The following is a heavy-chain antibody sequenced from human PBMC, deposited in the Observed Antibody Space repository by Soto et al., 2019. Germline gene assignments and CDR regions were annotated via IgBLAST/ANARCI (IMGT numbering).Heavy chain of an antibody. CDR2: INPNSGGT. V-gene: IGHV1-2*04. D-gene: IGHD2-15*01. Sequence: QVQLVQSGAEVKKPGASVKVSCKASGYTFTGYYMHWVRQAPGQGLEWMGWINPNSGGTNYAQKFQGWVTMTRDTSISTADMELSRLRSDDTAVYYCARGPDIVVVVAANWFDPWGQGTLVTVSS. J-gene: IGHJ5*02. CDR1: GYTFTGYY. CDR3: ARGPDIVVVVAANWFDP.